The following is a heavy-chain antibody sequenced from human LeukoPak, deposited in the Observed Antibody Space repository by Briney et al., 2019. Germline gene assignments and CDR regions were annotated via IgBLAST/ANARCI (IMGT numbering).Heavy chain of an antibody. D-gene: IGHD1-26*01. CDR1: GYTFTSYY. V-gene: IGHV1-46*03. Sequence: GASVKASCKASGYTFTSYYMHWVRQAPGQGLEWMGIINPSGGSTSYAQKFQGRVTMTRDTSTSTVYMELSSLRSEDTAVYYCARSQKLGATGDWGQGTLVTVSS. CDR3: ARSQKLGATGD. CDR2: INPSGGST. J-gene: IGHJ4*02.